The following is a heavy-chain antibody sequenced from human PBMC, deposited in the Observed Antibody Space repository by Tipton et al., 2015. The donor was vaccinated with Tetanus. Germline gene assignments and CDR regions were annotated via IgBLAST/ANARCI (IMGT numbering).Heavy chain of an antibody. V-gene: IGHV4-4*07. CDR1: GGSISSYY. CDR3: ARDIEEVGATKYFDY. CDR2: IYSSGST. J-gene: IGHJ4*02. Sequence: TLSLTCTVSGGSISSYYWSWIRQPAGKGLEWIGRIYSSGSTHYNPSLKSRVTMSLDTSKNQFSLRLTSVTAADTAVYYCARDIEEVGATKYFDYWGQGTLVTVSS. D-gene: IGHD1-26*01.